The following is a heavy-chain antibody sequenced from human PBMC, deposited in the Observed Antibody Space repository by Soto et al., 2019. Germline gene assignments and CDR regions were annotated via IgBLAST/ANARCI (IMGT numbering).Heavy chain of an antibody. D-gene: IGHD7-27*01. CDR1: GGSFSSYI. CDR3: ANSPNPGSATSSCYGMDV. CDR2: IIPILGVE. Sequence: QVQLVQSGTEVKKPGSSVKVSCKASGGSFSSYIVTWVRQAPGQGLEWMGRIIPILGVEYYAKKFHGRVTITADTSTSTAYMALSSLRSEDTALYYCANSPNPGSATSSCYGMDVWGQGTTVTVSS. V-gene: IGHV1-69*02. J-gene: IGHJ6*02.